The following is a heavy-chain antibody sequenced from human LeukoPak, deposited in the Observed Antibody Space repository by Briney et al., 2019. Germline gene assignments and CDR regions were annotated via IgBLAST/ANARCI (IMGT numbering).Heavy chain of an antibody. CDR1: GGTFSSYA. CDR2: ISAYNGNT. CDR3: ARGAAIWDFDY. Sequence: GASVKVSCKASGGTFSSYAISWVRQAPGKGLEWMGWISAYNGNTNYAQKLQGRVTMTTDTSTSTAYMELRSLRSDDTAVYYCARGAAIWDFDYWGQGTLVTVSS. V-gene: IGHV1-18*01. D-gene: IGHD2-2*01. J-gene: IGHJ4*02.